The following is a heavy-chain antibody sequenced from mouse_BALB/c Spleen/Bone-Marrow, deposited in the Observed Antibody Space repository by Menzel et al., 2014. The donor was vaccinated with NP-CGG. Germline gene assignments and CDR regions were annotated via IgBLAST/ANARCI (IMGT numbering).Heavy chain of an antibody. Sequence: DVHLVESGGGLVQPGGSRNPSCAASGFTFSSFGMHWVRQAPEKGLEWVAYISPGSSAIYYEDTVKGRFTIPRDNPKNTLFLQMTSLRSEDTAMYYCARGVWYHARDYWGQGTSVTVSS. J-gene: IGHJ4*01. D-gene: IGHD2-10*02. CDR1: GFTFSSFG. CDR3: ARGVWYHARDY. V-gene: IGHV5-17*02. CDR2: ISPGSSAI.